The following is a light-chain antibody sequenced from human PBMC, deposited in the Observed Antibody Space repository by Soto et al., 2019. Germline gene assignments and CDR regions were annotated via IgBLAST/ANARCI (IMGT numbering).Light chain of an antibody. V-gene: IGLV2-11*01. CDR1: SSDVGGYNY. J-gene: IGLJ1*01. Sequence: QSVLTQPRSVSGSPGQSVTISCTGTSSDVGGYNYVSWYQQHPGQAPKLMIYDVSKRPSGVPDRFSGSKSGNQAALTISGLQAEDEADYYCCSYAGSYTHVFGTGTKLTVL. CDR3: CSYAGSYTHV. CDR2: DVS.